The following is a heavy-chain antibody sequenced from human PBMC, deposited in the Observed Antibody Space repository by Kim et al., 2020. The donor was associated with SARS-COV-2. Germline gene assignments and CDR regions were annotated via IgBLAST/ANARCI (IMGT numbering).Heavy chain of an antibody. CDR2: ISNDGTDN. D-gene: IGHD4-17*01. CDR3: ARDFNDYGDNHSFDD. Sequence: GGSLRLSCAASGFTFSSYALHWVRQAPGKGLAWVAAISNDGTDNYYADSVKGRFIISRDNSKNMVYLQMNNLRAEDTALYYCARDFNDYGDNHSFDDWGQGTLVTVPA. CDR1: GFTFSSYA. J-gene: IGHJ4*02. V-gene: IGHV3-30-3*01.